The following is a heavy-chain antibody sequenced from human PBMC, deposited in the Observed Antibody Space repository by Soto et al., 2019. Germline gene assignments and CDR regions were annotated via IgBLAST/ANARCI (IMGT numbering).Heavy chain of an antibody. J-gene: IGHJ6*02. CDR3: ASPPREYYYYGMDV. Sequence: QVQLVQSGAEVKKPGSSVKVSCKASGDTFSSYAFSWVRQAPGQGLEWMGGIIPIFGTADYAQRFQGRVTITADESTSTAYMELSSLRSEDTAVYYCASPPREYYYYGMDVWGQGTTGTVSS. CDR1: GDTFSSYA. V-gene: IGHV1-69*12. CDR2: IIPIFGTA.